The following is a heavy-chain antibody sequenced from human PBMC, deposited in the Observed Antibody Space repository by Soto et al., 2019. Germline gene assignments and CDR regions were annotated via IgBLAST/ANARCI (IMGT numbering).Heavy chain of an antibody. CDR1: HGSVSSDRFY. D-gene: IGHD2-15*01. Sequence: SETLSLTCTVSHGSVSSDRFYWTWIRQHPGKGLAWIGYINYRGNTYYRPSLKSLVSISIDTSQNQFSLRLNSVTAADTAVYYCARSGYGRSDFDHWGQGTLVTVSS. V-gene: IGHV4-31*01. CDR2: INYRGNT. J-gene: IGHJ4*01. CDR3: ARSGYGRSDFDH.